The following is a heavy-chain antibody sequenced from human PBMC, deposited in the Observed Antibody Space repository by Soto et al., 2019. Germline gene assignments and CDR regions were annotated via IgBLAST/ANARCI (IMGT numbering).Heavy chain of an antibody. D-gene: IGHD3-3*01. J-gene: IGHJ4*02. V-gene: IGHV3-74*01. CDR1: GFTFSSYW. CDR2: INSDGTST. Sequence: GGSLRLSCAASGFTFSSYWMHWVRQAPGKGLVWVSRINSDGTSTSHADSVKGRFTISRDNAKNTLYLQMNSLRAEDTAVYYCARENRGYDFWSAYQVWGQGTLVTVSS. CDR3: ARENRGYDFWSAYQV.